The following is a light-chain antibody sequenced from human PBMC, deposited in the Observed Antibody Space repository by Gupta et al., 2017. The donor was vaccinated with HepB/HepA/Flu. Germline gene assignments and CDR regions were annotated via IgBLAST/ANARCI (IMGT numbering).Light chain of an antibody. J-gene: IGKJ2*01. CDR3: QQYGSSTYT. CDR2: GAS. V-gene: IGKV3-20*01. Sequence: EIVLTQSPDTLSLSPGERATLSCRASQTLSSTYLAWYQQRPGQAPRLLIYGASRRATGIPDRFSGSGSGTDFTLTISRLEPEDFAVYYCQQYGSSTYTFGQGTKLEIK. CDR1: QTLSSTY.